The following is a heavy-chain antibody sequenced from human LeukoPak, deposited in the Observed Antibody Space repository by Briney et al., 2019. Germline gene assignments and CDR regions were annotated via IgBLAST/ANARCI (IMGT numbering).Heavy chain of an antibody. CDR1: GGSISSYY. CDR2: IYYSGST. D-gene: IGHD3-3*01. CDR3: ARVMREWSSDAFDI. V-gene: IGHV4-59*01. Sequence: SETLSLTCTVSGGSISSYYWSWIRQPPGKGLEWIGYIYYSGSTNYNPSLKSRATISVDTSKNQFSLKLSSVTAAHTAVYYCARVMREWSSDAFDIWGQGTMVTVSS. J-gene: IGHJ3*02.